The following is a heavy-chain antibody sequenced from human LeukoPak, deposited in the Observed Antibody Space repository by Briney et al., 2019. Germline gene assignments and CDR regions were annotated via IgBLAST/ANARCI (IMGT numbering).Heavy chain of an antibody. Sequence: ASVKVSCKASGYTFTSYAMHWVRQAPGQRLEWMGWINAGNGNTKYSQKFQGRVTITRDTSASTAYMELSSLRSEDTAVYYCARETRVGRWFDPWGQGTLATVS. V-gene: IGHV1-3*01. J-gene: IGHJ5*02. CDR1: GYTFTSYA. D-gene: IGHD1-1*01. CDR2: INAGNGNT. CDR3: ARETRVGRWFDP.